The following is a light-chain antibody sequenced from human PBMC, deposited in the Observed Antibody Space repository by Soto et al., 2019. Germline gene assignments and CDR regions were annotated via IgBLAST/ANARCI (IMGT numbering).Light chain of an antibody. CDR2: DAS. CDR3: QQYNSYSLT. CDR1: QSISSW. V-gene: IGKV1-5*01. J-gene: IGKJ4*02. Sequence: DIQMTQSPSTLSASVGDRVTITCRASQSISSWLAWYQQKPGKAPKLLIYDASSLESGGRSRFSGSGSGTEFTLTLSSLQPDDFATYYCQQYNSYSLTFGGGTKVEIK.